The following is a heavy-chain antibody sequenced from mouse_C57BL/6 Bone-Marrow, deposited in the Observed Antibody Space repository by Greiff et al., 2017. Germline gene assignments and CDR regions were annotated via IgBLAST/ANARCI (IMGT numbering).Heavy chain of an antibody. Sequence: VQLQQSGPGLVKPSQSLSLTCSVTGYPITSGYYWNWIRQFPGNKLEWMGYISYDGSNNYNPSLKNRISITRDTSKNQFFLKLNSVTTEDTATYYCAVITTVARRNFDYWGQGTTLTVSS. CDR1: GYPITSGYY. CDR2: ISYDGSN. J-gene: IGHJ2*01. CDR3: AVITTVARRNFDY. V-gene: IGHV3-6*01. D-gene: IGHD1-1*01.